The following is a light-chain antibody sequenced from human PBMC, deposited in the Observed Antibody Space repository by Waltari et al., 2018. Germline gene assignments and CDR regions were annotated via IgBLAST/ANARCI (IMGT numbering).Light chain of an antibody. Sequence: EIVLTQSPGTLFLSPAESATRPCRASQSVSNNQLAWYQQSPGQAPRLVTYGAFARATAIPDRFSGTGSGTDFTLTISRLEPEDFAMYYCQQYGSPPLTFGQGTRLEIK. V-gene: IGKV3-20*01. CDR2: GAF. CDR1: QSVSNNQ. J-gene: IGKJ5*01. CDR3: QQYGSPPLT.